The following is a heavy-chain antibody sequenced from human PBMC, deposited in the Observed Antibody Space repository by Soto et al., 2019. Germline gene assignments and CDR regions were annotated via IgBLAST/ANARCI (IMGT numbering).Heavy chain of an antibody. J-gene: IGHJ4*02. D-gene: IGHD3-9*01. CDR1: GGSISSGGYS. V-gene: IGHV4-30-2*01. Sequence: SETLSLTCAVSGGSISSGGYSWSWIRQPPGKGLEWIGYIYHSGSTYYNPSLKSRVTISVDRSKNQFSLKLSSVTAADTAVYYCARAFTYYDILTGYYGGYYFDYWGQGTLVTVSS. CDR3: ARAFTYYDILTGYYGGYYFDY. CDR2: IYHSGST.